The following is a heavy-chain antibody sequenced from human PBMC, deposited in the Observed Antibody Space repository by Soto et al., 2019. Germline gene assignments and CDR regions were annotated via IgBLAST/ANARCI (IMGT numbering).Heavy chain of an antibody. CDR2: IYYSGST. V-gene: IGHV4-4*02. J-gene: IGHJ6*02. Sequence: PSETLSLTCAISGGSISSSNWWSWVRQPPGKGLEWIGYIYYSGSTNYNPSLKSRVTISVDTSKNQFSLKLSSVTAADTAVYYCAKSEYFDWPYYYYGMDVWGQGTTVT. D-gene: IGHD3-9*01. CDR3: AKSEYFDWPYYYYGMDV. CDR1: GGSISSSNW.